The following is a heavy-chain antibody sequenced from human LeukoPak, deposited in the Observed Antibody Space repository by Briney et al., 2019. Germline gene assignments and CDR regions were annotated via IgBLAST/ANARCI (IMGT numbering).Heavy chain of an antibody. J-gene: IGHJ3*02. CDR2: ISGSGGST. CDR3: ARDDCSGGSCHEDVDAFDI. D-gene: IGHD2-15*01. CDR1: GFTFSSYA. Sequence: GGSLRLSCAASGFTFSSYAMSWDRQAPWKGLEWVSAISGSGGSTYYADSVKGRFTISRDNSKNTLYLQMNSLRAEDTAVYYCARDDCSGGSCHEDVDAFDIWGQGTMVTVSS. V-gene: IGHV3-23*01.